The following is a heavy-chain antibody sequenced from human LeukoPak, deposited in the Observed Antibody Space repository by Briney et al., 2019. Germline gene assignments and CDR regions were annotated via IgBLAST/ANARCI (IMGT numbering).Heavy chain of an antibody. CDR1: GYTFTSYG. J-gene: IGHJ4*02. V-gene: IGHV1-18*01. CDR3: ARDAYYYDSSAYYDY. D-gene: IGHD3-22*01. CDR2: ISAYNGNT. Sequence: EASVKVSCTASGYTFTSYGISWVRQAPGQGLEWMGWISAYNGNTNYAQKLQGRVTMTTDTSTSTAYMELRSLRSDDTAVYYCARDAYYYDSSAYYDYWGQGTLVTVSS.